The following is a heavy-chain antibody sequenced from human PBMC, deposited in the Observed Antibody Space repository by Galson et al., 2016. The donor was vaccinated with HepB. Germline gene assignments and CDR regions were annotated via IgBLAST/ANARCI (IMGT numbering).Heavy chain of an antibody. V-gene: IGHV1-46*01. J-gene: IGHJ4*02. D-gene: IGHD3-9*01. CDR2: INPNGGST. CDR3: ARGDYDILTAYYGSAGY. Sequence: SVKVSCKASGYTFTYYYMHWVRQAPGQGLEWMGIINPNGGSTTYAQNFQGRLTMTRDTSTSTVYMELSSLRSDDPAVYYCARGDYDILTAYYGSAGYWGQGTLVTVSS. CDR1: GYTFTYYY.